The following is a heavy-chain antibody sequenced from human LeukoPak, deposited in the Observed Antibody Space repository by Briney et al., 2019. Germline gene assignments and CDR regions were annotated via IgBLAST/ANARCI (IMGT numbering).Heavy chain of an antibody. CDR3: ARDPPYDSKGFDY. J-gene: IGHJ4*02. D-gene: IGHD3-22*01. CDR2: INPYSGGT. CDR1: GYTFTGYY. Sequence: ASVKVSCKASGYTFTGYYMHWVRQAPGQGLEWMGWINPYSGGTDYAQKFQGRVTMTRDTSISTAYMELNRLRSDDTAVYYCARDPPYDSKGFDYWGQGTLVTVSS. V-gene: IGHV1-2*02.